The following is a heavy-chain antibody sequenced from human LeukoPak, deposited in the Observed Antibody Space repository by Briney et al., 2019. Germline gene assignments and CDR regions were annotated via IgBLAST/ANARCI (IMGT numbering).Heavy chain of an antibody. V-gene: IGHV4-4*02. Sequence: SGTLSLTCAVSGASISSNWWSWVRQPPGKGLEWIGEIYHSGSTNYNPSLKSRVTISVDKSKNQFSLKLSSVTAADTAVYYCARDPILAGYFDYWGQGTLVTVSS. CDR1: GASISSNW. CDR2: IYHSGST. D-gene: IGHD2/OR15-2a*01. J-gene: IGHJ4*02. CDR3: ARDPILAGYFDY.